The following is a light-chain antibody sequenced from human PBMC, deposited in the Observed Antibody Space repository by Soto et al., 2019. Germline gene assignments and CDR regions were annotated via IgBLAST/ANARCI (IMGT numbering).Light chain of an antibody. CDR3: SSYTSSTPVL. V-gene: IGLV2-14*03. CDR2: DVS. Sequence: QSALTQPASVSASPGQSIAISCTGTSSDVGGYDYVSWYQQHPGKAPKLMIYDVSERPSGVSDRFSGSKSGNTASLTISGLHAEDEAHYYCSSYTSSTPVLFGGGTKVTVL. CDR1: SSDVGGYDY. J-gene: IGLJ2*01.